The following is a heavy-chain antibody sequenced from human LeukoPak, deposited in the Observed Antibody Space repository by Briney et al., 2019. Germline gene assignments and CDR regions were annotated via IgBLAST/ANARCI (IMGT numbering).Heavy chain of an antibody. Sequence: SETLSLTCTVSGGSISSDYWSWLRQTPEKGLEWIGYISYSGSTNYNPSLKSRVTISVDTSKNQFSLNLTSVTAADTAMYYCARAMQYSWSFDYWGQGTLVTVSS. J-gene: IGHJ4*02. D-gene: IGHD2-21*01. CDR1: GGSISSDY. CDR3: ARAMQYSWSFDY. CDR2: ISYSGST. V-gene: IGHV4-59*01.